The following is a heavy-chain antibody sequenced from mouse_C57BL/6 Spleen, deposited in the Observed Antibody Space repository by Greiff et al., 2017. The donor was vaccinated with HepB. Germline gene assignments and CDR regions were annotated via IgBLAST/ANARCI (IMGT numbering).Heavy chain of an antibody. V-gene: IGHV1-50*01. J-gene: IGHJ4*01. CDR3: ARKAPYAMDY. CDR2: IDPSDSYT. CDR1: GYTFTSYW. Sequence: VKLQQPGAELVKPGASVKLSCKASGYTFTSYWMQWVKQRPGQGLEWIGEIDPSDSYTNYNQKFKGKATLTVDTSSSTAYMQLSSLTSEDSAVYYCARKAPYAMDYWGQGTSVTVSS.